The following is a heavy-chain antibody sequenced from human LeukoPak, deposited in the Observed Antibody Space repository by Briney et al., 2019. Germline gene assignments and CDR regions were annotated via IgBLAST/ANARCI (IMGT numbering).Heavy chain of an antibody. V-gene: IGHV3-15*01. CDR1: GFTFSNAW. CDR3: TTDVEVTMVRGVRGFDY. D-gene: IGHD3-10*01. CDR2: FKSKTDGGTT. Sequence: GGSLRLSCAASGFTFSNAWMSWVRQAPGKGLEGVGRFKSKTDGGTTDYAAPVKGRFTISRDDSKNTLYLQMNSLKTEDTAVYYCTTDVEVTMVRGVRGFDYWGQGTLVTVSS. J-gene: IGHJ4*02.